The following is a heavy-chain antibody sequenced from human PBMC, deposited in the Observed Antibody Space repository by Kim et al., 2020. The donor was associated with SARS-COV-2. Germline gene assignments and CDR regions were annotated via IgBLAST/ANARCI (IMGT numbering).Heavy chain of an antibody. V-gene: IGHV1-46*01. CDR3: ARGALAAAGYEDWFDP. Sequence: ASVKVSCKASGYTFTNYYMHWVRQAPGQGLEWMGIVNPSGGSTTYAQKFQGRVTMTRDTSTSTVYMELISLRSEDTAVYYCARGALAAAGYEDWFDPWGQGTLVTVSS. CDR2: VNPSGGST. D-gene: IGHD6-13*01. J-gene: IGHJ5*02. CDR1: GYTFTNYY.